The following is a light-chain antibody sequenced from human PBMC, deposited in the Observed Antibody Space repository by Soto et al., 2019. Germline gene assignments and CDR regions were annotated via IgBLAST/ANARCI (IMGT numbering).Light chain of an antibody. CDR3: QQYDNSPIT. V-gene: IGKV3-20*01. CDR1: QSVSSSY. CDR2: GAS. J-gene: IGKJ5*01. Sequence: EIVLTQSPGTLSLSPGERATLSCRASQSVSSSYLAWYQQKPGQAPRLLINGASSRATGIPDRFSGSGSETDFTLTISRLEPEDFAVYYCQQYDNSPITFGQGTRLEIK.